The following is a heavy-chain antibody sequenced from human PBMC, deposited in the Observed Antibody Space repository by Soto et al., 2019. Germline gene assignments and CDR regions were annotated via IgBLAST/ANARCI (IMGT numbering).Heavy chain of an antibody. CDR1: GFSLSTSGMC. J-gene: IGHJ6*02. CDR2: IDWDDDK. V-gene: IGHV2-70*01. CDR3: ARGHYDILTGYPPEYYGMDV. D-gene: IGHD3-9*01. Sequence: SGPTLVNPTQTLTLTCTFSGFSLSTSGMCVSWIRQPPGKALDWLALIDWDDDKYYSTSLKTRLTISKDTSKNQVVLTMTNMDPVDTATYYCARGHYDILTGYPPEYYGMDVWGQGTTVTVSS.